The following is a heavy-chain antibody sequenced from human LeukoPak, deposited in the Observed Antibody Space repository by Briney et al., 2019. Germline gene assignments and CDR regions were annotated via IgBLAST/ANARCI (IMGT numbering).Heavy chain of an antibody. D-gene: IGHD6-13*01. Sequence: GGSLRLSCAASGFTFSSYGMHWVRQAPGKRLEWVAFIRYDGSNKYYADSVKGRFTISRDNSKNTLYLQMNSLRAEDTAVYYCAKVAWAAAGDFDYRGQGTLVTVSS. CDR2: IRYDGSNK. CDR1: GFTFSSYG. J-gene: IGHJ4*02. V-gene: IGHV3-30*02. CDR3: AKVAWAAAGDFDY.